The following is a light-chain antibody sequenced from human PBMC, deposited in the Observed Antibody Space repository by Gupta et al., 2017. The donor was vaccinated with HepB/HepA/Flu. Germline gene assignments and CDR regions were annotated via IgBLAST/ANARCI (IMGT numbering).Light chain of an antibody. Sequence: QSALTQPAPVSGSPGQSITISCAGTSSDVSGYDFVSWYQHHPGKFPKVIISYVSYRPSGVSNRFSGSKSGNTASLTISGLQAEDEADYYCCSFARGGTYIFGTGTKVTVL. CDR2: YVS. V-gene: IGLV2-14*03. J-gene: IGLJ1*01. CDR3: CSFARGGTYI. CDR1: SSDVSGYDF.